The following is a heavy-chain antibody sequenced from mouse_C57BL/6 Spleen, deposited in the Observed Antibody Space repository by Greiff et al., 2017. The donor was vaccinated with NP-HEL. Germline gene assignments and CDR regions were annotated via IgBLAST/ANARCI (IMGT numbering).Heavy chain of an antibody. CDR1: GYTFTDYE. CDR2: IDPETGGT. CDR3: RGTLTGRFDY. Sequence: QVQLQQSGAELVRPGASVTLSCKASGYTFTDYEMHWVKQTPVHGLEWIGAIDPETGGTAYNQKFKGKAILTADKSSSTAYMELRSLTSEDSAVYYCRGTLTGRFDYWGQGTTLTVSS. D-gene: IGHD4-1*01. V-gene: IGHV1-15*01. J-gene: IGHJ2*01.